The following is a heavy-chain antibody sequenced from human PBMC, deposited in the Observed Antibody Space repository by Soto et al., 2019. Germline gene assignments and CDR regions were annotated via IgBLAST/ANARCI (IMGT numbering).Heavy chain of an antibody. V-gene: IGHV4-30-2*01. D-gene: IGHD4-17*01. CDR1: GGSISSGGYS. CDR2: IYHSGST. J-gene: IGHJ5*02. CDR3: AVYGGNSGVRFDP. Sequence: QLQLQESGSGLVKPSQTLSLTCAVSGGSISSGGYSWSWIRQPPGKALEWIGYIYHSGSTYYNPSHKSRATXAXDXXKHQFSLKLSSVTAADTAVYYCAVYGGNSGVRFDPWGQGTLVTVSS.